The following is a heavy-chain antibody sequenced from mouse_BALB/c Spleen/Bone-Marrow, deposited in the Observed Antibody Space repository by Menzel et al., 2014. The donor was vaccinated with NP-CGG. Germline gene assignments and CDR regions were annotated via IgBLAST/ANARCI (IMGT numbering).Heavy chain of an antibody. D-gene: IGHD2-4*01. CDR2: ISSGGTYT. Sequence: EVMLVESGGDLVKHGGSLKLSCAASGFTFSNYGMSWGRQIPDKRLEWVATISSGGTYTFYPDSVKRRFNISRDNTKNTLTLQMTSLKSEYTAMDVCARRRDYDDFDYWGQGTSLTVSS. V-gene: IGHV5-6*02. CDR1: GFTFSNYG. J-gene: IGHJ2*02. CDR3: ARRRDYDDFDY.